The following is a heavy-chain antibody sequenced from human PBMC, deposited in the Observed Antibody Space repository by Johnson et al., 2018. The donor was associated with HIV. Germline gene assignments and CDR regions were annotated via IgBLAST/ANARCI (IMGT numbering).Heavy chain of an antibody. CDR3: ARAGDWNYGDI. CDR1: GFTFDDYA. J-gene: IGHJ3*02. Sequence: VQLVESGGGLVQPGRSLRLSCAASGFTFDDYAMHWVRQAPGKGLEWVSYISSSGSTIYYADYVKGRLTISRDNSKNTLYLKMNSRRAEDTVVYYCARAGDWNYGDIWGQGTVVTVSS. D-gene: IGHD1-7*01. V-gene: IGHV3-48*01. CDR2: ISSSGSTI.